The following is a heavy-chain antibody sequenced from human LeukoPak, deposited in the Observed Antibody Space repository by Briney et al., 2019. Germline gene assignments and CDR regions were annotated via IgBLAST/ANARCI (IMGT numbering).Heavy chain of an antibody. CDR2: ISGSSRHK. D-gene: IGHD6-13*01. Sequence: PGGSLRLSCGASGFTFSSYTMNWVRQAPGKGLEWVSSISGSSRHKYYADSVKGRFTISRDNAKNSLYLQMNSLRAEDTAVYYCARTANFAAGYYIDYWGQGTLVTVSS. V-gene: IGHV3-21*01. CDR1: GFTFSSYT. CDR3: ARTANFAAGYYIDY. J-gene: IGHJ4*02.